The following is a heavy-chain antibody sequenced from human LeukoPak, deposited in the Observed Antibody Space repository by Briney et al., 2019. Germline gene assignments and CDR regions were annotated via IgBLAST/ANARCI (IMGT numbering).Heavy chain of an antibody. V-gene: IGHV3-66*01. J-gene: IGHJ4*02. Sequence: SGGSLRLSCAASGFTVSSNYMSWVRQAPGKGLEWVSVIYSGGSTYYADSVKGRFTISRDNSKNTLYLQMNSLRAEDTAVYYCARERNDGASDYWGQGTLVTVST. CDR3: ARERNDGASDY. CDR2: IYSGGST. CDR1: GFTVSSNY. D-gene: IGHD1-1*01.